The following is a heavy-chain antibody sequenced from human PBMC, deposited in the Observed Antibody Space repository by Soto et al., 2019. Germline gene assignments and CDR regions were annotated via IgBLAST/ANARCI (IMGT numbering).Heavy chain of an antibody. J-gene: IGHJ4*02. D-gene: IGHD7-27*01. CDR2: IVPIFGTF. CDR3: VRDLNWALDY. Sequence: QVHLVQSAAEVKKPGSSVRVSCTVSGGTFGRNTIVWVRQAPEQGLECMGHIVPIFGTFKYAQKFQGRVTLTADESTTTAYMDLSSLTSEDMAVYFCVRDLNWALDYWGQGTLVTVSS. CDR1: GGTFGRNT. V-gene: IGHV1-69*01.